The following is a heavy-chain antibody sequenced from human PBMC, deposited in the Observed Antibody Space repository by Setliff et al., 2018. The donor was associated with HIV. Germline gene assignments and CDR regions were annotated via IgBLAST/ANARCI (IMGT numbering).Heavy chain of an antibody. D-gene: IGHD3-10*01. CDR1: GFTFSSYG. V-gene: IGHV3-30*02. Sequence: GGSLRLSCAASGFTFSSYGVHWVRQAPGKGLEWVAFIRNDGSDKHYVDSVKGRFTISRGNSKNTLYLQMNSLRAEDTAVYYCARDHYGSGSYLFDYWGQGTLVTVSS. CDR3: ARDHYGSGSYLFDY. J-gene: IGHJ4*02. CDR2: IRNDGSDK.